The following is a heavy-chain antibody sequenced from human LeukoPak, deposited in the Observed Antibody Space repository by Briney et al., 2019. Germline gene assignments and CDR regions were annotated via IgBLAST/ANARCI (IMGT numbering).Heavy chain of an antibody. CDR1: GFTFGDYA. J-gene: IGHJ6*02. CDR2: IRSKAYGGTT. D-gene: IGHD4-17*01. Sequence: GGSLRLSCTASGFTFGDYAMSGVRQAPGRGLEWVGFIRSKAYGGTTEYAASVKGRFTISRDDSKSIAYLQMNSLKTEDTAVYYCTTPVYGDYEFYYYGMDVWGQGTTVTVSS. CDR3: TTPVYGDYEFYYYGMDV. V-gene: IGHV3-49*04.